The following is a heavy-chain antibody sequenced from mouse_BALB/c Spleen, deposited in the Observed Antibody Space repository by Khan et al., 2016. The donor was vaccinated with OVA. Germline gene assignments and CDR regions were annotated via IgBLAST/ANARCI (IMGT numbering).Heavy chain of an antibody. Sequence: VQLQQSGPELMKPGASVKISCKASGYSFTSYYIHWVIQSHGKSLEWIGYIDPFSGDTTYNQKFRGRATLTVDKSSSTAYIHLSNLTSEDSAVYYCTRHGYVAWFTYWGQGTLVTVSA. CDR1: GYSFTSYY. CDR3: TRHGYVAWFTY. J-gene: IGHJ3*01. D-gene: IGHD2-2*01. V-gene: IGHV1S135*01. CDR2: IDPFSGDT.